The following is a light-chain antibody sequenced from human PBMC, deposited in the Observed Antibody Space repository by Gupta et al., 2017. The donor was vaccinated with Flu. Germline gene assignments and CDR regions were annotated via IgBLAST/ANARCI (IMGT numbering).Light chain of an antibody. CDR3: MQVVKAPLT. CDR1: QSLLQSNGYNY. CDR2: GGS. Sequence: DIVMTQSPRSLPVTPGEPASISCRSSQSLLQSNGYNYLDWYLQKPGQSPQLLIYGGSSRASGVPDRFSGSGSGTDFTLKISRVEAEDVGVYYCMQVVKAPLTVGGGTKVEIK. V-gene: IGKV2-28*01. J-gene: IGKJ4*01.